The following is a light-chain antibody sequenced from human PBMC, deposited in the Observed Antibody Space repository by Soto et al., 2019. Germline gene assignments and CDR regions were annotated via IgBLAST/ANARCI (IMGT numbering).Light chain of an antibody. CDR1: SGIDVGTYW. CDR3: MIWHRSGVI. Sequence: QLVLTQPSSLSASPGASASLTCTLRSGIDVGTYWIYWYQQKPGSPPQFLLRFKSDSDKQQGSGVPSRFSGSKDASANAGVLLISGLQSEDEADYCCMIWHRSGVIFGGGTKLTVL. CDR2: FKSDSDK. V-gene: IGLV5-45*03. J-gene: IGLJ2*01.